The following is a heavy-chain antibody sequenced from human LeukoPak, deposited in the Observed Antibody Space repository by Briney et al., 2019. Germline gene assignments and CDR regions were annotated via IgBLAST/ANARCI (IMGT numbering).Heavy chain of an antibody. CDR3: ARDGGSPAPVDWFDP. J-gene: IGHJ5*02. CDR2: IYSGGST. V-gene: IGHV3-66*01. D-gene: IGHD2-15*01. CDR1: GFTVSSNY. Sequence: GGSLRLSCAASGFTVSSNYMSWVRQAPGKGLEWVSAIYSGGSTYYADSVKGRFTISRDNAKNSLYLLMNSLRAEDTAVYYCARDGGSPAPVDWFDPWGQGTLVTVSS.